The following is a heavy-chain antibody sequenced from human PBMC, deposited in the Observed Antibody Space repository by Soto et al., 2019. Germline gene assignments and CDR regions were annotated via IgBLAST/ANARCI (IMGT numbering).Heavy chain of an antibody. CDR1: RFTFSDYY. CDR2: ISSSSSYT. Sequence: GGSLRLSCAASRFTFSDYYMSWIRQAPGKGLEWVSYISSSSSYTNYADSVKGRFTISRDNAKNSLYLQMNSLRAEDTAVYYCAREDYDFWSGYYTGMDVWGQGTTVTVSS. J-gene: IGHJ6*02. D-gene: IGHD3-3*01. CDR3: AREDYDFWSGYYTGMDV. V-gene: IGHV3-11*06.